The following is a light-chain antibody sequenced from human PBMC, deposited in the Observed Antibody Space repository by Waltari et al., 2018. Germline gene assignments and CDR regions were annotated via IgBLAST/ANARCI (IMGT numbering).Light chain of an antibody. CDR1: RSNIGINY. CDR3: AAWDDTLSAVL. V-gene: IGLV1-47*01. Sequence: QSVLTQQPSASGTPGQRVTISCSGSRSNIGINYVYWYQHLPGTTPKLLIYRNNQRPSGVPDRFSGSESGTSASLAIRGLRSEDEADYYFAAWDDTLSAVLFGGGTNLTVL. J-gene: IGLJ3*02. CDR2: RNN.